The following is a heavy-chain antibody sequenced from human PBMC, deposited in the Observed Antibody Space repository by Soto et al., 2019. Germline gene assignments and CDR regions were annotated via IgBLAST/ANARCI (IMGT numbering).Heavy chain of an antibody. J-gene: IGHJ6*02. CDR3: ASHIAARPGYYYGMDV. V-gene: IGHV5-10-1*01. CDR2: IDPSDSYT. D-gene: IGHD6-6*01. CDR1: GYSFTSYW. Sequence: PGESLKISCKGSGYSFTSYWISWVRRMPGKGLEWMGRIDPSDSYTNYSPSFQGHVTISADKSISTAYLQWSSLKASDTAMYYCASHIAARPGYYYGMDVWGQGTTVTVSS.